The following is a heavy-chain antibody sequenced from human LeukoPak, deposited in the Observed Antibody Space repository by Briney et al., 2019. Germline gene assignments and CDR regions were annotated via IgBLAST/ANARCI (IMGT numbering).Heavy chain of an antibody. J-gene: IGHJ4*02. Sequence: PSGTLFLPPTGSGGSLRGNHWRWVREPPRKGLEWIGYAYYSGHTNYNSSLKSRVTMSLDTSKSQFSLRLSSVTAADTAVYFCARHPFATPFDYWGPGTLVTVSS. V-gene: IGHV4-59*08. CDR1: GGSLRGNH. CDR3: ARHPFATPFDY. CDR2: AYYSGHT. D-gene: IGHD2-15*01.